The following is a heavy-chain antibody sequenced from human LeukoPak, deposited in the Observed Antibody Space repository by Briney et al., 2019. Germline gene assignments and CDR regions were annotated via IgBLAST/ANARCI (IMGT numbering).Heavy chain of an antibody. J-gene: IGHJ3*02. V-gene: IGHV3-30*04. CDR1: GFTFSSYA. CDR3: ARPRLELDFRDAFDI. Sequence: PGGSLRLSCAASGFTFSSYAMHWVRQAPGKGLEWVAVISYDGSNKYYADSVKGRFTISRDNSKNTLYLQMNSLRAEDTAVYYCARPRLELDFRDAFDIWGQGTMVTVSS. D-gene: IGHD1-7*01. CDR2: ISYDGSNK.